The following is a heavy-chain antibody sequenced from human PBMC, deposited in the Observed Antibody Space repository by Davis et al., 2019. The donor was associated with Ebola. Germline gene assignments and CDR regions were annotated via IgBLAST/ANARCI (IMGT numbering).Heavy chain of an antibody. D-gene: IGHD4-23*01. CDR1: GGSISSYY. J-gene: IGHJ4*02. CDR2: INHSGST. Sequence: MPSETLSLTCTVSGGSISSYYWSWIRQPPGKGLEWIGEINHSGSTNYNPSLKSRVTISVDTSKNQISLKLSSVTAADTAVYYCARAPGRLGGNSARFDYWGPGTLVTVSS. CDR3: ARAPGRLGGNSARFDY. V-gene: IGHV4-34*01.